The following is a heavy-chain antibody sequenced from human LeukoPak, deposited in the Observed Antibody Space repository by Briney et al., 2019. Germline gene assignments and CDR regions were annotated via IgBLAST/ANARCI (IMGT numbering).Heavy chain of an antibody. Sequence: PSQTLSLTCTVSGGSISSGGYYWSWIRQHPGKGLEWIGYIYYSGSTYYNPSLKSRVTISVDTSKNQFSLKLSSATAADTAVYYCARTSIAAAVVDYWGQGTLVTVSS. V-gene: IGHV4-31*03. CDR1: GGSISSGGYY. D-gene: IGHD6-13*01. CDR3: ARTSIAAAVVDY. J-gene: IGHJ4*02. CDR2: IYYSGST.